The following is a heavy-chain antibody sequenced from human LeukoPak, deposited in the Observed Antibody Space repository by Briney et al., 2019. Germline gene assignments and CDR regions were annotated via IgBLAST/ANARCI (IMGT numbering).Heavy chain of an antibody. D-gene: IGHD1-26*01. V-gene: IGHV3-11*06. CDR2: ISGSSTNT. CDR1: GFTFSDYY. Sequence: GGSLRLSCAASGFTFSDYYMTWIRRAPGKGLEGVSYISGSSTNTNYADSVKGRFTISRDNAKNSLYLQMNSLRGEDTAVYYCASPHRVLWDDASDIWGQGTMVTVSS. J-gene: IGHJ3*02. CDR3: ASPHRVLWDDASDI.